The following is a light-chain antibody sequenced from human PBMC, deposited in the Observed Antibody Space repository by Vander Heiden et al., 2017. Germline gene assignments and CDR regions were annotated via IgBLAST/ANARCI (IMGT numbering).Light chain of an antibody. V-gene: IGLV3-19*01. CDR2: GKN. CDR3: NSRDSSSNHLV. Sequence: SSELTQDPAVSVALGQTVRITCQGDSLRSYYASWYQQKPGQAPVLVIYGKNNRPSGIPDRFSGSSSGNTASLTITGAQAEDEADYYCNSRDSSSNHLVFGGGTKLTVI. J-gene: IGLJ2*01. CDR1: SLRSYY.